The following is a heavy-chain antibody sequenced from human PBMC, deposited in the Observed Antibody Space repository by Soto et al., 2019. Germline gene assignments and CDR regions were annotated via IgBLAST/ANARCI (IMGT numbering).Heavy chain of an antibody. Sequence: GASVKVSCKVSGGAFSSFSINWVRQAPGQRFEWMGGIIPILGTANFTQKFQDRVTFTADESTATAYMTLSSLTSEDTAFYYCTSFDSNGYYPQNHYSGPATQVTVSS. CDR2: IIPILGTA. J-gene: IGHJ4*02. CDR1: GGAFSSFS. CDR3: TSFDSNGYYPQNHY. D-gene: IGHD3-22*01. V-gene: IGHV1-69*13.